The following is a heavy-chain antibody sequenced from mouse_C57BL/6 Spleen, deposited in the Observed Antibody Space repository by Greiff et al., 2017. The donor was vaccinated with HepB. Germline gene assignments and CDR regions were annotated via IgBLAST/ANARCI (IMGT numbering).Heavy chain of an antibody. CDR2: INPNNGGT. V-gene: IGHV1-26*01. Sequence: EVQLQQSGPELVKPGASVKISCKASGYTFTDYYMNWVKQSHGKSLEWIGDINPNNGGTSYNQKFKGKATLTVDKSSSTDYMELRSLTSEDSAVYYCARVYDGYYGTFSYWGQGTTLTVSS. J-gene: IGHJ2*01. CDR1: GYTFTDYY. CDR3: ARVYDGYYGTFSY. D-gene: IGHD2-3*01.